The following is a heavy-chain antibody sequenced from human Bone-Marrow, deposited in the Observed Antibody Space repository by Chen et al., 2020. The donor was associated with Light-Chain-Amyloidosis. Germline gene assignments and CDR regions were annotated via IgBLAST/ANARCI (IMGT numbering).Heavy chain of an antibody. Sequence: EVQLEQSGPEVKKPGESLKISCKGSGYTFPNYWIGWVRQMPGKGLEWMGVIYPDDSDARYSPSLERQVTISADKSSTTASLQWRSLKASDTAMYYCARRRDGYNFDYWGQGTLVTVSS. CDR2: IYPDDSDA. CDR1: GYTFPNYW. D-gene: IGHD5-12*01. CDR3: ARRRDGYNFDY. V-gene: IGHV5-51*01. J-gene: IGHJ4*02.